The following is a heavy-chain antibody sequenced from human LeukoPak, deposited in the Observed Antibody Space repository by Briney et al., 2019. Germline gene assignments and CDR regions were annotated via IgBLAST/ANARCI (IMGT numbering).Heavy chain of an antibody. CDR3: ARVSVVPAAIGAFDI. D-gene: IGHD2-2*02. J-gene: IGHJ3*02. V-gene: IGHV1-18*01. CDR2: ISAYNGNT. CDR1: GYTFTGYG. Sequence: ASVKVSCKASGYTFTGYGISWVRQAPGQGLEWMGWISAYNGNTNYAQKLQGRVTMTTDTSTSTAYMELRSLRSDDTAVYYCARVSVVPAAIGAFDIWGQGTMVTVSS.